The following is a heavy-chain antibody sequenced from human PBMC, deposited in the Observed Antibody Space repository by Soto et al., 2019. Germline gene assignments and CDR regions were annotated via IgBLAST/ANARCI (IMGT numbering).Heavy chain of an antibody. CDR1: GDSISSYY. CDR2: TYYSGST. D-gene: IGHD1-20*01. CDR3: ARRYGRNFVY. Sequence: SETLSLTCTVPGDSISSYYWSWIRQPPGKGLASIGYTYYSGSTNYNPSLKSRVTISVDTSKNLFSLKLSSVTAADSAVYYCARRYGRNFVYWGQGTLVTVSS. J-gene: IGHJ4*02. V-gene: IGHV4-59*01.